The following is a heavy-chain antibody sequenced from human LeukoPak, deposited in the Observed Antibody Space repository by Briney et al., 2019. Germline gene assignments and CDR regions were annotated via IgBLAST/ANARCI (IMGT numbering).Heavy chain of an antibody. CDR1: GFTFSRYT. D-gene: IGHD3-10*01. Sequence: GGSLGLSCAASGFTFSRYTMHWVRQAPGKRLEYFSAISSNGRSTYYADSVKGRFTLSRDNSKNTLYLQMGSLRIEDTAVYYCARELDGSGSFDYWGQGTLVTVSS. V-gene: IGHV3-64*02. CDR3: ARELDGSGSFDY. CDR2: ISSNGRST. J-gene: IGHJ4*02.